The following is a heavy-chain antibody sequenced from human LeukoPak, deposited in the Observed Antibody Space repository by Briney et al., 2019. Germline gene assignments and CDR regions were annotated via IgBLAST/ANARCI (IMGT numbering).Heavy chain of an antibody. Sequence: PGGSLRLSCAASGFTFSSCSMTWVRQAPGKGLEWVSYISSSSSTIYYADSVKGRFNISRDNAKNSLCLQMNSLRDEDTAVYYCARGNVYYYDSSGPTLGDAFDIWGQGTMVTVSS. D-gene: IGHD3-22*01. CDR1: GFTFSSCS. V-gene: IGHV3-48*02. CDR3: ARGNVYYYDSSGPTLGDAFDI. CDR2: ISSSSSTI. J-gene: IGHJ3*02.